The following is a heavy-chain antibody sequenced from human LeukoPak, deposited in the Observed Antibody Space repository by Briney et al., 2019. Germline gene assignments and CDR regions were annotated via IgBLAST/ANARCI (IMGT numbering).Heavy chain of an antibody. J-gene: IGHJ4*02. Sequence: ASVKVSCKTSGYTFTSYGIAWVRQAPGQGLEWMGWINTYNGNTNYAQKFQGRLTMTPDTSTSTAYMELRSLRSDDTAVYYCARDASSSWYVGYWGQGTLVTVSS. CDR3: ARDASSSWYVGY. CDR1: GYTFTSYG. D-gene: IGHD6-13*01. V-gene: IGHV1-18*01. CDR2: INTYNGNT.